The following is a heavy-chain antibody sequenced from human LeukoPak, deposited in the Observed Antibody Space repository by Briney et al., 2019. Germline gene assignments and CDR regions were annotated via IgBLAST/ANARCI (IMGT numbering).Heavy chain of an antibody. V-gene: IGHV3-23*01. J-gene: IGHJ4*02. Sequence: GGSLRLSCAATEFTFSNYPMIWVRQAPGRGLDWVSTITGSGGSTYYADSVKGRFTISRDNSKNTLYLQMNSLRAEDTAVYYCAKGFSSSSWRGGDYWGQGTLVTVSS. D-gene: IGHD3-22*01. CDR1: EFTFSNYP. CDR3: AKGFSSSSWRGGDY. CDR2: ITGSGGST.